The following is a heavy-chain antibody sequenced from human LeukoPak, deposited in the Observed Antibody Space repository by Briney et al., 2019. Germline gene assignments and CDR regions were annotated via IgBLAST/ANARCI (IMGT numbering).Heavy chain of an antibody. Sequence: SETLSLTCTVSGGSINSYYWTWIRQPPGKGLEWIGCIYYSGSTHYNPSLNSRVTISMDTSKNHFSLKLSSVTAADTAIYYCARTSRHFYGSGSNLTPWPADMDVWGQGTKVTVSS. V-gene: IGHV4-59*01. D-gene: IGHD3-10*01. CDR2: IYYSGST. CDR1: GGSINSYY. CDR3: ARTSRHFYGSGSNLTPWPADMDV. J-gene: IGHJ6*02.